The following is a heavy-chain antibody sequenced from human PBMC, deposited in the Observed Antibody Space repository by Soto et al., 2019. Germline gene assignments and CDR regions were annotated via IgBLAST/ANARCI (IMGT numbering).Heavy chain of an antibody. J-gene: IGHJ4*02. V-gene: IGHV1-3*01. CDR3: ARHSSGWSETFDY. Sequence: QVQLVQSGAEVKKPGASVKVSCKASGYTFTSYAMHWARQAPGQRLEWMGWINAGNGNTKYSQKFQGRVTITRDTSASTAYMELSSLRSEDTAVYYCARHSSGWSETFDYWGQGTLVTVSS. CDR1: GYTFTSYA. CDR2: INAGNGNT. D-gene: IGHD6-19*01.